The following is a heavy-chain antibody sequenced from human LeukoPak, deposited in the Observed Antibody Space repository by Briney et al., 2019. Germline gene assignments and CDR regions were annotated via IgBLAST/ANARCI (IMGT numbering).Heavy chain of an antibody. CDR2: IIPIFGTA. CDR1: GGTFSSYA. CDR3: TKCLGSGWYASSD. V-gene: IGHV1-69*13. J-gene: IGHJ4*02. Sequence: ASVKVSCKASGGTFSSYAISWVRQAPGQGLEWMGGIIPIFGTANYAQKFQGRVTITADESTSTAYMELSSLRSEDTAVYYCTKCLGSGWYASSDWGQGTLVTVSS. D-gene: IGHD6-13*01.